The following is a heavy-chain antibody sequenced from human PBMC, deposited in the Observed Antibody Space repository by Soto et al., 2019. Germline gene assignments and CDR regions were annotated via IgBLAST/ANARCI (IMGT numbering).Heavy chain of an antibody. CDR2: INHSGST. D-gene: IGHD2-15*01. V-gene: IGHV4-34*01. Sequence: QVQLQQWGAGLLKPSETPSLTCAVYGGSFSGYYWSWIRQPPGKGLEWIGEINHSGSTNYNPSLKSRVTISVDTSKNQFSLKLSSVTAADTAVYYCARESWGYCSGGSCYSAFDIWGQGTMVTVSS. J-gene: IGHJ3*02. CDR1: GGSFSGYY. CDR3: ARESWGYCSGGSCYSAFDI.